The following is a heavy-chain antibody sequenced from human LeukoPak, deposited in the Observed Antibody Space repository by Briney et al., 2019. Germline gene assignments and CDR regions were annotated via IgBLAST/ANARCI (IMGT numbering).Heavy chain of an antibody. CDR2: IYYSGST. V-gene: IGHV4-39*07. D-gene: IGHD6-19*01. CDR3: ARDGKAYSSKGYFDY. J-gene: IGHJ4*02. CDR1: GGSISSSSYY. Sequence: PSETLSLTCTVSGGSISSSSYYWGWIRQPPGKGLEWIGSIYYSGSTYYNPSLKSRVTISVDTSKNQFSLKLSSVTAADTAVYYCARDGKAYSSKGYFDYWGQGTLVTVSS.